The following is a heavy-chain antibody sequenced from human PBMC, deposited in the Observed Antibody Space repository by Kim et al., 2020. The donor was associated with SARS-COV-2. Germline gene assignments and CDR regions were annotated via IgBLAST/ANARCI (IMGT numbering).Heavy chain of an antibody. CDR2: IYYSGST. J-gene: IGHJ2*01. Sequence: SETLSLTCTVSGGSISSYYWSWIRQPPGKGLEWIGYIYYSGSTNYNPSLKSRVTISVVTSKNQFSLKLSSVTAADTAVYYCARDRGPTVVTPHWYFDLWGRGTLVTVSS. CDR1: GGSISSYY. V-gene: IGHV4-59*01. D-gene: IGHD4-17*01. CDR3: ARDRGPTVVTPHWYFDL.